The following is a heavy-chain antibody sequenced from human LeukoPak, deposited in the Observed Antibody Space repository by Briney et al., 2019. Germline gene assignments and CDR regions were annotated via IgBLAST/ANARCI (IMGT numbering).Heavy chain of an antibody. Sequence: GGSLRLSCAASGFTFSTYWMHWVRHAPGRGVVWVSRLNSDGTTTNYADSVKGRFTISRDNAKNTLYLQMNSLRAEDTAVYYCACFSVTPYGVPWGQGTLVTVSS. D-gene: IGHD4-17*01. J-gene: IGHJ5*02. CDR3: ACFSVTPYGVP. CDR1: GFTFSTYW. V-gene: IGHV3-74*01. CDR2: LNSDGTTT.